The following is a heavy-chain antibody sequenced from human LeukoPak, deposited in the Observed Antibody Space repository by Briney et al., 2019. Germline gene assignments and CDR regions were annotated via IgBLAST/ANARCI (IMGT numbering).Heavy chain of an antibody. V-gene: IGHV1-18*01. D-gene: IGHD3-9*01. J-gene: IGHJ6*02. CDR2: ISAYKGNT. Sequence: GASVKVSCTASGYTFTSYGISWVRQAPGQGLEWMGWISAYKGNTNYAQKLQGRVTMTTDTSTSTAYMELRSLRSDDTAVYYCARVLRYFDPRPLLDYYGMDVWGQGTTVTVSS. CDR3: ARVLRYFDPRPLLDYYGMDV. CDR1: GYTFTSYG.